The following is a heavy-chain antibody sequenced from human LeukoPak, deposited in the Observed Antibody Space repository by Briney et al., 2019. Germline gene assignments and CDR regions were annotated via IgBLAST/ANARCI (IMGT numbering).Heavy chain of an antibody. CDR3: ARDFHRRLYDSSGYYPY. Sequence: ASVKVSCKASGYIFTSYDINWVRQASGQGLEWMGWIHPDSGDTGYAQKFQGRVTMTRDTSISTAYMELSRLRSDDTAVYYCARDFHRRLYDSSGYYPYWGQGTLVTVSS. V-gene: IGHV1-8*01. CDR1: GYIFTSYD. J-gene: IGHJ4*02. CDR2: IHPDSGDT. D-gene: IGHD3-22*01.